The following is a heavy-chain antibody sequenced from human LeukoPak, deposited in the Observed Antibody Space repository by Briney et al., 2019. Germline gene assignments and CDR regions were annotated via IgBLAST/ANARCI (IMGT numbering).Heavy chain of an antibody. D-gene: IGHD3-22*01. V-gene: IGHV4-39*01. J-gene: IGHJ4*02. CDR1: GFTFSSYW. CDR2: IYYSGST. CDR3: ARHVLIVEYFDY. Sequence: PGGSLRLSCAASGFTFSSYWMSWIRQPPGKGLEWIGSIYYSGSTYYNPSLKSRVTISVDTSKNQFSLKLSSVTAADTAVYYCARHVLIVEYFDYWGQGTLVTISS.